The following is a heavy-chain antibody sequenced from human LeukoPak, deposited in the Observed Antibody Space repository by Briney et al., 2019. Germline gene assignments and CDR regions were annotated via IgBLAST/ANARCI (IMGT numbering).Heavy chain of an antibody. J-gene: IGHJ4*02. CDR2: IYHSGST. CDR1: GGSISSSNW. Sequence: SGTLSLTCAVSGGSISSSNWWSWVRQPPGKGLEWIGEIYHSGSTNYNPSLTSRVTISVDKSKNQFSLKLSSVTAADTAVYYCARDLGCSGGSCYEGDYWGQGTLVTVSS. D-gene: IGHD2-15*01. CDR3: ARDLGCSGGSCYEGDY. V-gene: IGHV4-4*02.